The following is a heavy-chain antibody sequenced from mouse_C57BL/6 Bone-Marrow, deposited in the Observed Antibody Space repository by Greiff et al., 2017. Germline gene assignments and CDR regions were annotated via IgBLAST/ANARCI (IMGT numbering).Heavy chain of an antibody. CDR3: AIITTVRN. CDR1: GYTFTSYG. V-gene: IGHV1-81*01. D-gene: IGHD1-1*01. J-gene: IGHJ3*01. CDR2: IYTRSGNT. Sequence: QVQLQQSGAELARPGASVKLSCKASGYTFTSYGLSWVKQRTGKGLEWIGEIYTRSGNTYYNEKFKGKATLTADKSSSTAYMELRSLTTEDSAVYFCAIITTVRNWGQGTLVTVSA.